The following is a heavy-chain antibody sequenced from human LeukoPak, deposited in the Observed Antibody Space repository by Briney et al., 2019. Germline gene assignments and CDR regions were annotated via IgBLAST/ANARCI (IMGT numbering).Heavy chain of an antibody. Sequence: SETLSLTCAVYGGSFSGYYWSWIRQPPGKGLEWIGEINHSGSTNYNPSLKSRVTISVDTSKNQFSLKLSSVTAADTAVYYCARMTPPDYYFDYWGQGTLVTVSS. CDR3: ARMTPPDYYFDY. CDR2: INHSGST. V-gene: IGHV4-34*01. J-gene: IGHJ4*02. CDR1: GGSFSGYY.